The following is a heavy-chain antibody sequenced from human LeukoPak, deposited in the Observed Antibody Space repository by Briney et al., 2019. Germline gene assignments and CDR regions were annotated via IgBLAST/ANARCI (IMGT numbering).Heavy chain of an antibody. D-gene: IGHD2-2*01. CDR2: IKQGGSDK. J-gene: IGHJ4*02. CDR1: GFTFSRYG. V-gene: IGHV3-7*01. CDR3: ARVRCSSNSCFPDY. Sequence: GGSLRLSCAASGFTFSRYGMSWVRQAPGKGLEWVANIKQGGSDKYYVDSVKGRFTISRDNAKNSLFLQMNSLRAEDTAVYYCARVRCSSNSCFPDYWGQGTLVTVSS.